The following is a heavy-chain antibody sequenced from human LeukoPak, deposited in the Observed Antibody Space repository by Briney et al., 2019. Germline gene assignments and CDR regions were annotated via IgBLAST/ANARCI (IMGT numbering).Heavy chain of an antibody. D-gene: IGHD1-1*01. Sequence: SETLSLTCAVYGGSLSDYYWSWIRQPPGKGLEWIGEINHSGSTNYNPSLKSRVTISLDTSKNQFSLKLSSVTAADTAVYYCASQVGLERRYYYYYMDVWDKGTTVTVSS. V-gene: IGHV4-34*01. CDR1: GGSLSDYY. CDR3: ASQVGLERRYYYYYMDV. CDR2: INHSGST. J-gene: IGHJ6*03.